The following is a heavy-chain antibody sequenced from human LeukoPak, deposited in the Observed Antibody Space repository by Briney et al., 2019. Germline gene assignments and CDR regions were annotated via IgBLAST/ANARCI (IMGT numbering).Heavy chain of an antibody. Sequence: ASVKVSFKASGYTFTGYYMHWVRQAPGQGLEWMGWINPNSGGTNYAQKFQGRVTMTRDTSISTAYMELSRLRSDDTAVYYCARDAKYYYDSSGYYNDYWGQGTLVTVSS. CDR2: INPNSGGT. J-gene: IGHJ4*02. CDR3: ARDAKYYYDSSGYYNDY. V-gene: IGHV1-2*02. D-gene: IGHD3-22*01. CDR1: GYTFTGYY.